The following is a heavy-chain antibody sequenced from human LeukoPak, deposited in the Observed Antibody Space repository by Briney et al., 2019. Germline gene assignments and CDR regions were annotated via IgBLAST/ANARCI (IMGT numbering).Heavy chain of an antibody. V-gene: IGHV4-61*02. CDR3: ARDNRRSEGSGSWAAFDI. CDR1: GGSISSGSYY. Sequence: PSQTLSLTCTVSGGSISSGSYYWSWIRQPAGKGLEWIGRIHTSGSTNYNPSLKSRVTISVDTSKNQFSLKLSSVTAADMAVYYCARDNRRSEGSGSWAAFDIWGQGTMVTVSS. CDR2: IHTSGST. J-gene: IGHJ3*02. D-gene: IGHD3-10*01.